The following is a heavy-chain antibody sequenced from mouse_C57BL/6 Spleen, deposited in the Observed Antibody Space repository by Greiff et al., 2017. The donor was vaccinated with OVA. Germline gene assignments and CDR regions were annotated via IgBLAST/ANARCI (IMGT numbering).Heavy chain of an antibody. J-gene: IGHJ4*01. CDR3: ARHRAITTVQENAMDY. V-gene: IGHV2-6-1*01. CDR2: IWSDGST. D-gene: IGHD1-1*01. Sequence: QVQLKESGPGLVAPSQSLSITCTVSGFSLTSYGVHWVRQPPGKGLEWLVVIWSDGSTTYNSALKTRLSISKDNSKSQVFLKMNSLQTDDTAMYYCARHRAITTVQENAMDYWGQGTSVTVSS. CDR1: GFSLTSYG.